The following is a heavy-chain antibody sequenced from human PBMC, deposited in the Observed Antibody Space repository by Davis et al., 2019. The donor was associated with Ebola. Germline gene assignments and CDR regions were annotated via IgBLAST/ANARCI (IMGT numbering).Heavy chain of an antibody. V-gene: IGHV1-69*13. D-gene: IGHD5-12*01. J-gene: IGHJ6*02. Sequence: SVKVSCKASGGTFSSYDISWVRQAPGQGLEWMGGIIPIFGTANYAQKFQGRVTITADESTSTAYMELSSLRSEDTAVYYCARSPMDIVATNDGPLSGMDVWGQGTTVTVSS. CDR1: GGTFSSYD. CDR3: ARSPMDIVATNDGPLSGMDV. CDR2: IIPIFGTA.